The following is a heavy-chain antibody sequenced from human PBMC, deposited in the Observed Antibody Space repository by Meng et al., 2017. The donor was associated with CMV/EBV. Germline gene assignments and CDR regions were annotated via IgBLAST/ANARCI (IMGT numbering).Heavy chain of an antibody. V-gene: IGHV3-21*01. Sequence: GGSLRLSCAASGFTFSSYSIIWVRQSPGKGLEWVSSISSSSYTFYIDSVKGRFTISRDNAKNLVYLQMNSLRAEDTAMYYCARVLEDVVVVVPNYYYGMDVWGQGTTVTVSS. CDR3: ARVLEDVVVVVPNYYYGMDV. CDR2: ISSSSYT. J-gene: IGHJ6*01. CDR1: GFTFSSYS. D-gene: IGHD2-15*01.